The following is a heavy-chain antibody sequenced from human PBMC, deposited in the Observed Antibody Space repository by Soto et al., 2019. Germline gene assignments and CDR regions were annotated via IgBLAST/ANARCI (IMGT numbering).Heavy chain of an antibody. CDR3: AREFHCSSTSCYMGGYFDY. J-gene: IGHJ4*02. V-gene: IGHV1-69*08. CDR1: GGTFSSYT. CDR2: IIPILGIA. Sequence: QVPLVQSGAEVKKPGSSVKVSCKASGGTFSSYTISWVRQAPGQGLEWMGRIIPILGIANYAQKFQGRVTITADKSTSTAYMELSSLRSEDTAVYYCAREFHCSSTSCYMGGYFDYWGQGTLVTVSS. D-gene: IGHD2-2*02.